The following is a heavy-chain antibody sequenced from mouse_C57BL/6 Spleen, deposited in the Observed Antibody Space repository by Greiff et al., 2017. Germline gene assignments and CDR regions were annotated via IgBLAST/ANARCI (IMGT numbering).Heavy chain of an antibody. J-gene: IGHJ2*01. V-gene: IGHV1-62-2*01. D-gene: IGHD1-1*01. CDR3: ARHEGPPYYGSSYGYFDY. Sequence: VQLQQSGAELVKPGASVKLSCKASGYTFTEYTIHWVKQRSGQGLEWIGWFYPGSGSIKYNEKFKDKATLTADKSSSTVYMELSRLTSEDSAVYFCARHEGPPYYGSSYGYFDYWGQGTTLTVSS. CDR2: FYPGSGSI. CDR1: GYTFTEYT.